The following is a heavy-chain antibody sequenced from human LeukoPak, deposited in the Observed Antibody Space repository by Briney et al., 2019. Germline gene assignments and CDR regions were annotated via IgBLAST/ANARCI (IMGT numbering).Heavy chain of an antibody. J-gene: IGHJ4*02. D-gene: IGHD2-15*01. CDR3: ARQTGYCSGGSCYFEY. CDR2: IKSDGTST. CDR1: GFSFSTSA. Sequence: GGSLRLSCAASGFSFSTSAMSGVREAPGGGLEWVSAIKSDGTSTYYADSVKARITISRDNSKNSLYLQVNNLEAEDTAFYYCARQTGYCSGGSCYFEYWGQGTLVTVSS. V-gene: IGHV3-23*01.